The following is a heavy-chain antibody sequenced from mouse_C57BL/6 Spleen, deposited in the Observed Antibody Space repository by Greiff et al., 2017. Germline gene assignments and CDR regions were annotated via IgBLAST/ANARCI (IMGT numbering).Heavy chain of an antibody. J-gene: IGHJ4*01. Sequence: EVKLQQSGPELVKPGASVKISCKASGYSFTDYNMNWVKQSNGKSLEWIGVINPNYGTTSYNQKFKGKATLTVDQSSSTAYMQLNSLTSEDSAVYYCARPYYYGSSYVDWYAMDYWGQGTSVTVSS. CDR1: GYSFTDYN. CDR2: INPNYGTT. CDR3: ARPYYYGSSYVDWYAMDY. D-gene: IGHD1-1*01. V-gene: IGHV1-39*01.